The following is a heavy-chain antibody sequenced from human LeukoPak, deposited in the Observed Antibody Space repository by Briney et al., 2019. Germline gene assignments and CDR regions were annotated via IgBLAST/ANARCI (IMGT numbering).Heavy chain of an antibody. CDR2: IYHSGST. J-gene: IGHJ6*03. D-gene: IGHD5-24*01. CDR1: GYSISSGYY. V-gene: IGHV4-38-2*01. CDR3: ARHRAEKPYYMDV. Sequence: SETLSLTCAVSGYSISSGYYWGWIRQPPGKGLEWIGSIYHSGSTYYNPSPKSRVTISVDTSKNQFSLKLSSVTAADTAVYYCARHRAEKPYYMDVWGKGTTVTVSS.